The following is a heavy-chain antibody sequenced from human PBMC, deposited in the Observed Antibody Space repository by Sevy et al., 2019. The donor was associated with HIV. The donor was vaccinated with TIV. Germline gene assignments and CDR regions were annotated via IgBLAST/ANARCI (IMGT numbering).Heavy chain of an antibody. CDR1: GFNFGSHA. CDR3: ARDLISGSYCQSLDY. J-gene: IGHJ4*02. D-gene: IGHD1-26*01. Sequence: GGSLRLSCAASGFNFGSHAMHWVRQAPGKALDWVAVITSDGNSQYSADSVKGRFTISRDNSKNTLYLQMDSLRVEDTAVYYCARDLISGSYCQSLDYWGQGTLVTVSS. CDR2: ITSDGNSQ. V-gene: IGHV3-30*04.